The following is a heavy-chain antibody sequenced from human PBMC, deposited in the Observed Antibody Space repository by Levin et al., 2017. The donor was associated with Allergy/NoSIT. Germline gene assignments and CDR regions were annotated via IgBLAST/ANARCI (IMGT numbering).Heavy chain of an antibody. J-gene: IGHJ3*02. CDR2: ISAYNGNT. Sequence: ASVKVSCKASGYTFTSYGISWVRQAPGQGLEWMGWISAYNGNTNYAQKLQGRVTMTTDTSTSTAYMELRSLRSDDTAVYYCARERGIITMVRGALDAFDIWGQGTMVTVSS. CDR3: ARERGIITMVRGALDAFDI. D-gene: IGHD3-10*01. V-gene: IGHV1-18*01. CDR1: GYTFTSYG.